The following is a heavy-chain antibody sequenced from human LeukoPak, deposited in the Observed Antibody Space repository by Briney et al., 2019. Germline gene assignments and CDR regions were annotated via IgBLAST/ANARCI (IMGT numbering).Heavy chain of an antibody. J-gene: IGHJ6*02. Sequence: PSGTLSLTRAVSGGSISSSNWWSWVRQPPGKGLEWIGEIYDSGSTNYNPSLKSRVTISVDKSKNQFSLQLSSVTAADTAVYYCARDGSNWSNDYYHGVDVWGQGTTVTVSS. CDR2: IYDSGST. CDR3: ARDGSNWSNDYYHGVDV. D-gene: IGHD4-11*01. V-gene: IGHV4-4*02. CDR1: GGSISSSNW.